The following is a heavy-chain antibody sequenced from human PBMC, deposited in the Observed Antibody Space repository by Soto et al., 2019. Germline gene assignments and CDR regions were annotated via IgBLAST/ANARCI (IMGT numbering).Heavy chain of an antibody. CDR1: GGSFSGYY. CDR2: INHSGST. Sequence: SSETLSLTCAVYGGSFSGYYWSWIRQPPGKGLEWIGEINHSGSTNYNPSLKSRVTISVDTSKNQFSLKLSSVTAADTAVCYCARGIFGGYFDYWGQGXLVTVYS. V-gene: IGHV4-34*01. CDR3: ARGIFGGYFDY. J-gene: IGHJ4*02. D-gene: IGHD3-3*01.